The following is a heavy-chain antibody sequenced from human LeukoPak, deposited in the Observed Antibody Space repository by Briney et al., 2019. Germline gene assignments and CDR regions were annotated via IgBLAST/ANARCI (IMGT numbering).Heavy chain of an antibody. J-gene: IGHJ4*02. V-gene: IGHV3-30*18. CDR2: ISYDGSNK. D-gene: IGHD6-19*01. CDR3: AKVALTGYSSGWLDY. Sequence: GRSLRLSCAASGSTFSSYGMHWVRQAPGKGLEWVAVISYDGSNKYYADSVKGRFTISRDNSKNTLYLQMNSLRAEDTAVYYCAKVALTGYSSGWLDYWGQGTLVTVSS. CDR1: GSTFSSYG.